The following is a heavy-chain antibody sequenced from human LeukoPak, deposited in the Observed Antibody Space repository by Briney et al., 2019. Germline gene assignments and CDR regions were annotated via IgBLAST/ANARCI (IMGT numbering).Heavy chain of an antibody. J-gene: IGHJ6*03. D-gene: IGHD2-2*01. V-gene: IGHV1-2*02. Sequence: ASVKVSCKASGYTFTGYYMHWVRQAPGQGLEWMGWINPNSGGTNYAQKFQGRVTMTRDTSISTAYMELSRLRSDDTAVYYCARDNRYYSSTSCYYYYYMDVWGKGTTVTVSS. CDR1: GYTFTGYY. CDR3: ARDNRYYSSTSCYYYYYMDV. CDR2: INPNSGGT.